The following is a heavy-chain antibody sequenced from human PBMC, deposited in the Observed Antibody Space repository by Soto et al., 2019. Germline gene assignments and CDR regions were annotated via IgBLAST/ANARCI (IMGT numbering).Heavy chain of an antibody. D-gene: IGHD6-19*01. J-gene: IGHJ6*02. V-gene: IGHV3-30-3*01. CDR1: GFTFSSYA. Sequence: GGSLRLSCAASGFTFSSYAMHWVRQAPGKGLEWVAVISYDGSNKYYADSVKGRFTISRDNSKNTLYLQMNSLRAEDTAVYYCARDLTGIAVAGNYYYYYYGMDVWGQGTTVTVSS. CDR2: ISYDGSNK. CDR3: ARDLTGIAVAGNYYYYYYGMDV.